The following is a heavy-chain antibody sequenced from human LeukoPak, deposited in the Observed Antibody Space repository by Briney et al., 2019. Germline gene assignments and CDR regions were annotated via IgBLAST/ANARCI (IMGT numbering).Heavy chain of an antibody. Sequence: SETLSLTCAVYGGSFSGYYWSWLRQPPGKGLEYIGYTHYSGSTNYNPSLRSRVTISLDTSGNQFSLKLSSVTAADTAVYYCASGYCGGACQLGGVDMWGQGTMVTVSS. J-gene: IGHJ3*02. V-gene: IGHV4-59*01. CDR1: GGSFSGYY. CDR2: THYSGST. CDR3: ASGYCGGACQLGGVDM. D-gene: IGHD2-21*02.